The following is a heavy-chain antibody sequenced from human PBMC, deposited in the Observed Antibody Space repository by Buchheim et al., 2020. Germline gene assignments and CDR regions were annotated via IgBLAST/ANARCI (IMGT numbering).Heavy chain of an antibody. CDR2: IKQDGSEK. V-gene: IGHV3-7*01. D-gene: IGHD3-3*01. J-gene: IGHJ6*02. CDR1: GFTFSSYW. CDR3: AREGLTIFGVVSYYYYGMDV. Sequence: EVQLVESGGGLVQPGGSLRLSCAASGFTFSSYWMSWVRQAPGKGLEWVANIKQDGSEKYSVDSVKGRFPISSDNAKNSLYLQMNSLRAEDTAVYYCAREGLTIFGVVSYYYYGMDVWGQGTT.